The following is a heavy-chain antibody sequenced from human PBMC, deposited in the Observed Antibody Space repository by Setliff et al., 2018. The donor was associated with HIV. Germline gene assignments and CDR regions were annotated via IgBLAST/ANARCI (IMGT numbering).Heavy chain of an antibody. V-gene: IGHV1-2*04. J-gene: IGHJ4*02. Sequence: GASVKVSCKASGYTFTGYYMHWVRQAPGQGLEWMGWINPNSGGTNYAQKFQGWVTMTRDTSISTAYMELSRLRSEDTAVYYCATSNRDYGDYAFDYWGQGTRVTVSS. D-gene: IGHD4-17*01. CDR2: INPNSGGT. CDR3: ATSNRDYGDYAFDY. CDR1: GYTFTGYY.